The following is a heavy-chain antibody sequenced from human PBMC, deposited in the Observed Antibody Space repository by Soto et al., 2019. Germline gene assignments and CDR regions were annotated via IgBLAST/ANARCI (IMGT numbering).Heavy chain of an antibody. V-gene: IGHV3-23*01. CDR3: AKLDFWNSYYGLDV. CDR2: VSGSDGTT. J-gene: IGHJ6*02. CDR1: GFTFGTYA. Sequence: GGSLRLSCAASGFTFGTYAMSWVCQAPGKGLEWVSSVSGSDGTTYYADSVKGRFSISRDKSKNTLYLEMNSLRAEDTAIYYCAKLDFWNSYYGLDVWGQGTTVTVSS. D-gene: IGHD3-3*01.